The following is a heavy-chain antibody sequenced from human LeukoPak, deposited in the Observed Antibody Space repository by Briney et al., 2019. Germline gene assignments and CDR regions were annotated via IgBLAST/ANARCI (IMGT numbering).Heavy chain of an antibody. Sequence: PSETLSLTCVVSGGSFSGYYWSWIRQPPGKGLEWIGEINHSGSTNYNPSLKSRVTISVDTSKNQFSLKLSSVTAADTAVYYCARHSGPIAAAGIFRDYYFDYWGQGTLVTVSS. D-gene: IGHD6-13*01. CDR1: GGSFSGYY. CDR3: ARHSGPIAAAGIFRDYYFDY. CDR2: INHSGST. J-gene: IGHJ4*02. V-gene: IGHV4-34*01.